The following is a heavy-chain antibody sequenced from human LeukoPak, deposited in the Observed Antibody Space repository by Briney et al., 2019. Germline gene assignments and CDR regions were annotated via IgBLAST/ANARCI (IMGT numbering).Heavy chain of an antibody. D-gene: IGHD4-23*01. J-gene: IGHJ4*02. CDR2: ISYDGSNK. CDR3: ARDQADYGGNSGDY. Sequence: GGSLRLSCAASGFTFSSYGMHWVRQAPGKGLEWVAVISYDGSNKYYADSVKGRFTISRDNSKNTLYLQMNSLRAEDTAVYYCARDQADYGGNSGDYWGQGTLVTVSS. CDR1: GFTFSSYG. V-gene: IGHV3-30*03.